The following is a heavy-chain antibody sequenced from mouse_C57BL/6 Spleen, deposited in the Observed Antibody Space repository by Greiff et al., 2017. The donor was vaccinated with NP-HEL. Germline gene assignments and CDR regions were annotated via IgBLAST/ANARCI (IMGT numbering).Heavy chain of an antibody. Sequence: EVKVVESGGGLVKPGGSLKLSCAASGFTFSDYGMHWVRQAPEKGLEWVAYISSGSSTIYYADTVKGRFTISRDNAKNTLFLQMTSLRSEDTAMYYCAITTVVAPDYWGQGTTLTVSS. V-gene: IGHV5-17*01. CDR2: ISSGSSTI. J-gene: IGHJ2*01. D-gene: IGHD1-1*01. CDR1: GFTFSDYG. CDR3: AITTVVAPDY.